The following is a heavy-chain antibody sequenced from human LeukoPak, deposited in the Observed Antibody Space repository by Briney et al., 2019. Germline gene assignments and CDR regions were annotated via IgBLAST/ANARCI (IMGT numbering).Heavy chain of an antibody. Sequence: GGSLRLSCAASGFTFSSYEMNWVRQAPGKGLEWVSYISNSGSSIYYADSVKGRFTISRDNAKNSLYLQMNSLRAEDTAVYYCAELGITMIGGVWGKGTTVTISS. CDR3: AELGITMIGGV. CDR1: GFTFSSYE. CDR2: ISNSGSSI. V-gene: IGHV3-48*03. J-gene: IGHJ6*04. D-gene: IGHD3-10*02.